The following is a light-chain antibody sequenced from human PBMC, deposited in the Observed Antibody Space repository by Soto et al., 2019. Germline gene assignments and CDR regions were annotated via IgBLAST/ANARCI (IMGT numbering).Light chain of an antibody. V-gene: IGKV3-11*01. CDR1: QSVSSY. Sequence: IVLTQSPATLSLSPGERATLSCRASQSVSSYLAWYQQKPGQAPRLLIYDASNRATGIPARFSGSGSGTDFTLTISSLEPEGFAVYYCQQRSNWPPITFGQGTRLEIK. CDR3: QQRSNWPPIT. CDR2: DAS. J-gene: IGKJ5*01.